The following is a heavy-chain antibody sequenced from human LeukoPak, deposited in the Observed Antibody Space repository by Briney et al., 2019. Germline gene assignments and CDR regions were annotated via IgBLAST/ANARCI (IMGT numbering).Heavy chain of an antibody. V-gene: IGHV4-34*01. J-gene: IGHJ5*02. CDR2: INHSGTT. Sequence: SETLSLTCAVNGGSFNGYYWNWIRQPPGKGLEWIGEINHSGTTNYNPALKSRVTMSLDTSKRQVSLKLTSLTAADTAVYYCARGQVVAAPRRPLGRQNWFAPWGQGTLVTVSS. CDR3: ARGQVVAAPRRPLGRQNWFAP. CDR1: GGSFNGYY. D-gene: IGHD2-15*01.